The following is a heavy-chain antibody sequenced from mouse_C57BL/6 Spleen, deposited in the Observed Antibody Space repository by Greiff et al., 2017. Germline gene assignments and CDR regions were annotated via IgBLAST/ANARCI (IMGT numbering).Heavy chain of an antibody. CDR3: ARKDYDYDEFAY. Sequence: QVTLKESGPGILQSSQTLSLTCSFSGFSLSTSGMGVSWIRQPSGKGLEWLAHIYWDDDKRYNPSLKSRLTISKDTSRNQVFLKITSVDTADTATYYCARKDYDYDEFAYWGQGTLVTVSA. D-gene: IGHD2-4*01. V-gene: IGHV8-12*01. J-gene: IGHJ3*01. CDR2: IYWDDDK. CDR1: GFSLSTSGMG.